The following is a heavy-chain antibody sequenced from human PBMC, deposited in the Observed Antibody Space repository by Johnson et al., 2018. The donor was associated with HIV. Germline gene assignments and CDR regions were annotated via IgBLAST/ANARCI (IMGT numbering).Heavy chain of an antibody. D-gene: IGHD1-7*01. J-gene: IGHJ3*02. CDR1: GFTFSRYW. CDR2: IYSGGST. Sequence: VQLVESGGGLVQPGGSLRLSCAGSGFTFSRYWMHWVRQAPGKGLVWVSVIYSGGSTYYADSVKDRFTISRDNAKNSLYLQMNSLRAEDTAVYHCARRGNWNYLKSAFDIWGQGTMVTVSS. CDR3: ARRGNWNYLKSAFDI. V-gene: IGHV3-74*02.